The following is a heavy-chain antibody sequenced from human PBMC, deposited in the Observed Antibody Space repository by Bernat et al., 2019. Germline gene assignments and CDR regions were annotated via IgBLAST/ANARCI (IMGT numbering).Heavy chain of an antibody. CDR1: GFSFSRNA. CDR2: ISGSGGST. Sequence: EVQLLESGGGLVQPGGSLRLSCAASGFSFSRNAMGWVRQAPGKGLEWVLTISGSGGSTYYAASVKGRFTISRDNSKNTRYLQMNTLRAEDTAVYYCAKDGGLCPYYFDYWGQGTLVTVSS. D-gene: IGHD3-16*01. CDR3: AKDGGLCPYYFDY. J-gene: IGHJ4*02. V-gene: IGHV3-23*01.